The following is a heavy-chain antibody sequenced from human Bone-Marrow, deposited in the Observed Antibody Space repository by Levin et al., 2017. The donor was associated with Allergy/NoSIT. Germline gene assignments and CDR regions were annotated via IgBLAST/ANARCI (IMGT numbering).Heavy chain of an antibody. Sequence: SETLSLTCTVSGGSLSFYYWIWIRQPAGKGLEFIGRIYPSGTTNHNPSLKSRVTMSADPSKSQFSLRLTSVTAAATAVYYCARQLGPTTVTADYYGMDVWGPGTTVTVSS. CDR3: ARQLGPTTVTADYYGMDV. CDR2: IYPSGTT. CDR1: GGSLSFYY. D-gene: IGHD4-11*01. J-gene: IGHJ6*02. V-gene: IGHV4-4*07.